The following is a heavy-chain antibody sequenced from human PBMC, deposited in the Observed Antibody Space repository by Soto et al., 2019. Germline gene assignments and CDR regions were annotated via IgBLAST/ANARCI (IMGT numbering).Heavy chain of an antibody. CDR1: AYRLGSYR. V-gene: IGHV3-7*03. Sequence: LTLSCAAAAYRLGSYRMIWVRQAPGKGLEWVANIKQDGSEKYYVDSVKGRFTIPRDNAKNSLYLQMNSLRADDTAVYYCARGNTRSDYWGQGTLVTVSS. CDR3: ARGNTRSDY. CDR2: IKQDGSEK. J-gene: IGHJ4*02. D-gene: IGHD2-2*01.